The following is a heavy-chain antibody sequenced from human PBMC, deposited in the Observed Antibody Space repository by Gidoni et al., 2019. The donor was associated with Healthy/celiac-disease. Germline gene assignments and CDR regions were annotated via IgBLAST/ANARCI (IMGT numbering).Heavy chain of an antibody. CDR3: ARDGTSTVTTGLPFDY. CDR1: GGSISSSSYY. J-gene: IGHJ4*02. Sequence: GLVKPSETLSLTCTVSGGSISSSSYYWGWIRQPPGKGLEWIGSIYYSGSTYYNPSLKSRVTISVDTSKNQFSLKLSSVTAADTAVYYCARDGTSTVTTGLPFDYWGQGTLVTVSS. CDR2: IYYSGST. V-gene: IGHV4-39*07. D-gene: IGHD4-17*01.